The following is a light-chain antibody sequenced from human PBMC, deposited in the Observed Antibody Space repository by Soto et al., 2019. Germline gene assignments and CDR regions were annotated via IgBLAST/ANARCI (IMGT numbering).Light chain of an antibody. CDR1: QDINNY. Sequence: DIQMTQSPSSLSASVGDRVSITCRESQDINNYLAWYQVQPGKGPKLLIYAASTLQSGVPSRFSGSGSGTDFTLTISSLQPEDVATYFCQKYNSAPRTFGQGTRVEI. J-gene: IGKJ1*01. CDR2: AAS. V-gene: IGKV1-27*01. CDR3: QKYNSAPRT.